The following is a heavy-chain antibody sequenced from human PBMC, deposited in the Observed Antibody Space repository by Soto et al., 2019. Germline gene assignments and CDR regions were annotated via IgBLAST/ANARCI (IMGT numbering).Heavy chain of an antibody. J-gene: IGHJ4*02. CDR3: ARDQGYYDSSGYFDF. Sequence: PGGSLRLSCAASGFTFSDYYMSWIRQAPGKGLEWVSYISSSGGIIYYADSVKGRFTISRDNAKNLLYLQMNTLRAEDTAVYYCARDQGYYDSSGYFDFWGQGTLVTVSS. V-gene: IGHV3-11*01. D-gene: IGHD3-22*01. CDR2: ISSSGGII. CDR1: GFTFSDYY.